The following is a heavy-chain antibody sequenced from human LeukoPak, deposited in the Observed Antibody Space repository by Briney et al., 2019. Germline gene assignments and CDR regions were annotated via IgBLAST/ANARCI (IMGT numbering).Heavy chain of an antibody. CDR3: ARTMATVDAFDI. V-gene: IGHV4-59*12. CDR1: GGSISSYY. Sequence: PSETLSLTRTVSGGSISSYYWSWIRQPPGKGLEWIGYIYYSGSTNYNPSPKSRVTISVDTSKNQFSLKLSSVTAADTAVYYCARTMATVDAFDIWGQGTMVTVSS. D-gene: IGHD5-12*01. CDR2: IYYSGST. J-gene: IGHJ3*02.